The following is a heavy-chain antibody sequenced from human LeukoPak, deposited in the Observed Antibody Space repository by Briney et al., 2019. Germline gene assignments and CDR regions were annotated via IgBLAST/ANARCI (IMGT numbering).Heavy chain of an antibody. Sequence: ASVKVSCKASGYTFTGYYMHWVRQAPGQGLEWMGIINPSGGSTSYAQKFQGRVTMTRDMSTSTVYMELSSLRSEDTAVYYCARIAARGGLPFDYWGQGTLVTVSS. D-gene: IGHD6-6*01. CDR1: GYTFTGYY. J-gene: IGHJ4*02. CDR3: ARIAARGGLPFDY. V-gene: IGHV1-46*01. CDR2: INPSGGST.